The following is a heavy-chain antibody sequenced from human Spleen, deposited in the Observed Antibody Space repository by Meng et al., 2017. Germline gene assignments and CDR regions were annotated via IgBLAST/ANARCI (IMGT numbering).Heavy chain of an antibody. J-gene: IGHJ5*02. CDR2: IHSSGST. V-gene: IGHV4-31*03. CDR1: GGSISSGDYY. D-gene: IGHD4-17*01. CDR3: ARTNYGDYNWFDP. Sequence: QLQLQESGPGLVKPSETLSLTCTVSGGSISSGDYYWSWLRQHPGEGLEWIGYIHSSGSTYYNPSLRSRVAISIDTSKNQFSLKLTSVTAADTAVYFCARTNYGDYNWFDPWGQGTLVTVSS.